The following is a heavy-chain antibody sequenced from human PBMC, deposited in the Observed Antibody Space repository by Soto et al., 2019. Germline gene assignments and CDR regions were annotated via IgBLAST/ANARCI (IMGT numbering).Heavy chain of an antibody. CDR3: ARGAATKIVVVMYDALEI. D-gene: IGHD3-22*01. Sequence: GASVKVSCKASGFTFTSSAVQWVRQARGQRLEWIGWIVVGSGNTNYAQKFQERVTITRDMSTSTAYMELSSLRSEDTAVYYCARGAATKIVVVMYDALEIWGQGTMVTVSS. CDR1: GFTFTSSA. V-gene: IGHV1-58*01. J-gene: IGHJ3*02. CDR2: IVVGSGNT.